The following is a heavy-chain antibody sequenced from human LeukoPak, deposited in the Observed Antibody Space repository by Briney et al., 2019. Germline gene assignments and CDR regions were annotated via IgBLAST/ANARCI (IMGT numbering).Heavy chain of an antibody. J-gene: IGHJ4*02. D-gene: IGHD2-8*01. CDR1: GYTFTGYY. Sequence: ASVKVSCKASGYTFTGYYMHWVRQAPGQGLEWMGWINPNSGGTNYAQKLQGRVTMTTDTSTSTAYMELRSLRSDDTAVYYCARQSLGVLMVYAILDYWGQGTLVTVSS. V-gene: IGHV1-2*02. CDR2: INPNSGGT. CDR3: ARQSLGVLMVYAILDY.